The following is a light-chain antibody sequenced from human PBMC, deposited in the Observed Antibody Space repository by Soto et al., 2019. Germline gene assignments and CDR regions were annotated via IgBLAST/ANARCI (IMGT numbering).Light chain of an antibody. Sequence: ITQWPSILSQSVGDRVTITCLASQSISSYLNWYQQKPGKAPKLLIYAASSLQSGVPSRFSGSGSGTDFTLTISSLQSEDYATYYCQQSYSTPRTFGRGTKVDI. CDR2: AAS. V-gene: IGKV1-39*01. CDR1: QSISSY. J-gene: IGKJ4*01. CDR3: QQSYSTPRT.